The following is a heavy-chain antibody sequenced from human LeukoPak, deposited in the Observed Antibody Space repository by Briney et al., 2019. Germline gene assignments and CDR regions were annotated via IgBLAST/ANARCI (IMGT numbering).Heavy chain of an antibody. CDR2: I. D-gene: IGHD3-22*01. Sequence: GGSLRLSCTVSGFTVSSNSMSWVRQAPGKGLEWVSFIKGRFTISRDNSKNTLYLQMNSLRPDDTAVYYCARDYYDSSGYYNWFDPWGQGTLVTVSS. CDR1: GFTVSSNS. J-gene: IGHJ5*02. CDR3: ARDYYDSSGYYNWFDP. V-gene: IGHV3-53*05.